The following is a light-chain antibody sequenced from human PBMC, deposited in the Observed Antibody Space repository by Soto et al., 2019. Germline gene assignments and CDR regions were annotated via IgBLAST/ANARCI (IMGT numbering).Light chain of an antibody. Sequence: ENVLTQSPGTLALSPGERDTLSCRASQSITSYLAWYQQKPGQAPRLLIYDVSKRATGIPARFSGSGSGTDFTLTISSLEPEDFAVYYCQQRINWPLTFGGGTKVEIK. CDR1: QSITSY. V-gene: IGKV3-11*01. CDR3: QQRINWPLT. J-gene: IGKJ4*01. CDR2: DVS.